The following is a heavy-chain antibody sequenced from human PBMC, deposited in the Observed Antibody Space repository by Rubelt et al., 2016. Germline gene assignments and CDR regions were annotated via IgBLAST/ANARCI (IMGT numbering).Heavy chain of an antibody. CDR3: AGDRGDSTGRIDC. V-gene: IGHV4-31*03. Sequence: QVRLQESGPGLVRPSQTLSLTCTVSGGSISSGGYYWSWIRQHPGKGLEWIGRVYYSGRTNYNPSLMSRVTISMDTSKNHVALRMTSVTAADTAVYYCAGDRGDSTGRIDCWGQGTLVSVSS. CDR1: GGSISSGGYY. D-gene: IGHD3-22*01. CDR2: VYYSGRT. J-gene: IGHJ4*02.